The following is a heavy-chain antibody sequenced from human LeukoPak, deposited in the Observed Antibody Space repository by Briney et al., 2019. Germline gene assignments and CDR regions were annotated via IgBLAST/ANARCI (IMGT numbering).Heavy chain of an antibody. Sequence: GGSLRLSCAASGFTFSSYGMHWVRQAPGKGLEWVAFIRYDGSNKYYADSVRGRFTISRDNSKNTLYLQMNSLRAEDTAVYYCAKWAPTAQTGNGYWGQGTLVTVSS. D-gene: IGHD1-14*01. J-gene: IGHJ4*02. V-gene: IGHV3-30*02. CDR3: AKWAPTAQTGNGY. CDR2: IRYDGSNK. CDR1: GFTFSSYG.